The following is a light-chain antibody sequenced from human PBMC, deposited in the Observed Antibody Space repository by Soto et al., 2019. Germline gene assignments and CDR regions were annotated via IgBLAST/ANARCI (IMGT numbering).Light chain of an antibody. J-gene: IGKJ4*01. CDR3: QQDGNSLT. CDR2: GAS. Sequence: DIVLTQSPGTLSLSPGESVTLSCRASQSVSSSHLAWYQQKPGQAPRLFIYGASRRATGIPDRFSGSGSGTDFTLTISRLQPEDFAVYSCQQDGNSLTFGGGTKVEIK. V-gene: IGKV3-20*01. CDR1: QSVSSSH.